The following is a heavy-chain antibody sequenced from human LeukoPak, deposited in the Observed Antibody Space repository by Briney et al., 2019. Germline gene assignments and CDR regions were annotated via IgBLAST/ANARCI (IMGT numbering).Heavy chain of an antibody. J-gene: IGHJ6*02. V-gene: IGHV1-18*01. Sequence: SVEASFKASGFPFTSYGLSWVRPAPGQGPEWMVWINAYNGNTNYPQKLQGRVTITTNTSTSNAYLAQRSLRTDDTAVYYWARDRGDIVVVPAAMRDDYYGMDVWGQGTTVTVSS. CDR3: ARDRGDIVVVPAAMRDDYYGMDV. CDR2: INAYNGNT. CDR1: GFPFTSYG. D-gene: IGHD2-2*01.